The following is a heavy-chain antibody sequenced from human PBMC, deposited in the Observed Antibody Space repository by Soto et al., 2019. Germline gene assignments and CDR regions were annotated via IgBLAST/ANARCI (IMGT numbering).Heavy chain of an antibody. D-gene: IGHD4-17*01. V-gene: IGHV4-30-2*01. CDR1: GGSISSCGYS. CDR2: IYHSGSN. CDR3: ARGMTTVTTFNY. Sequence: QLQLQVSGSGLVKPSQTLSLTCAVSGGSISSCGYSWIWIRQAPGQGLEWIVYIYHSGSNNYNQTPKSRVTLSVGRTKKENSLKMSSVTDADTAVYYCARGMTTVTTFNYWGQGTRVAVSS. J-gene: IGHJ4*02.